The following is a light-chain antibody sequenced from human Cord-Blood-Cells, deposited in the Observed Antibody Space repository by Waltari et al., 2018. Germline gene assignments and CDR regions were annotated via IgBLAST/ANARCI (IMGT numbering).Light chain of an antibody. CDR3: QQYYSTPWT. CDR1: QSVLYSSNNKNY. J-gene: IGKJ1*01. Sequence: DIVMTQSLDPLAVSLGERATINCKSSQSVLYSSNNKNYLAWYQQKPGQPPKRLIYWASTGESGVPDRFSGSGSGTDFTLTISSLQAEDVAVYYCQQYYSTPWTFGQGTKVEIK. CDR2: WAS. V-gene: IGKV4-1*01.